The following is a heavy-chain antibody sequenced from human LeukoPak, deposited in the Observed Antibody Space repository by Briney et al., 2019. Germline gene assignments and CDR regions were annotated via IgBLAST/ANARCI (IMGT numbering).Heavy chain of an antibody. CDR2: INPNSGGT. V-gene: IGHV1-2*06. Sequence: ASVKVSCKASGYTFTGYCMHWVRQAPGQGLEWMGRINPNSGGTNYAQKFQGRVTMTRDTSISTAYMELSRLRSDDTAVYYCARLYSSSWTFDYWGQGTLVTVSS. CDR1: GYTFTGYC. CDR3: ARLYSSSWTFDY. J-gene: IGHJ4*02. D-gene: IGHD6-13*01.